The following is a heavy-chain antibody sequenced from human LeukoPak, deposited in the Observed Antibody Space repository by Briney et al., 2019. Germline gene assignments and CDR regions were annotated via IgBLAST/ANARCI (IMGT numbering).Heavy chain of an antibody. CDR1: GYTFSGYY. CDR2: INPNSGGT. J-gene: IGHJ6*04. D-gene: IGHD1-26*01. Sequence: ASVNVSCKASGYTFSGYYIHWVRQAPGQGLEWVVWINPNSGGTNYAQKFQGRVTMTRDTSISTAYMELRRLISDDTAVYSCARGLTLYTGSYYPQDVWGKGTTVTVSS. V-gene: IGHV1-2*02. CDR3: ARGLTLYTGSYYPQDV.